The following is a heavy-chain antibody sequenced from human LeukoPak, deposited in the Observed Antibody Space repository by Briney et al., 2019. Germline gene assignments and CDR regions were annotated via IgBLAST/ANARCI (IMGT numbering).Heavy chain of an antibody. CDR2: IYYSGST. Sequence: PSETLSLTCTVSGGSISSGGYYWSWIRQHPGKGLEWIGYIYYSGSTYYNPSLKSRVTISVDTSKNQFSLKLSSVTAADTAVYYCARGPREWELLRSGWFDPWGQGTLVTVSS. V-gene: IGHV4-31*03. CDR1: GGSISSGGYY. D-gene: IGHD1-26*01. J-gene: IGHJ5*02. CDR3: ARGPREWELLRSGWFDP.